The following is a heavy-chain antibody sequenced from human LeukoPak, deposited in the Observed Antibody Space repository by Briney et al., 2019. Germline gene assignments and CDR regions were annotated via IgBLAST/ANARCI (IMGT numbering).Heavy chain of an antibody. V-gene: IGHV4-39*07. D-gene: IGHD5-18*01. J-gene: IGHJ4*02. CDR1: GGSISSSSYY. CDR2: IYYSGST. Sequence: SETLSLTCTVSGGSISSSSYYWGWIRQPPGKGLEWIGSIYYSGSTNYNPSLKSRVTISVATSKSQFSLKLSSVTAADTAVYYCARGNSYGINYFDYWGQGTLVTVSS. CDR3: ARGNSYGINYFDY.